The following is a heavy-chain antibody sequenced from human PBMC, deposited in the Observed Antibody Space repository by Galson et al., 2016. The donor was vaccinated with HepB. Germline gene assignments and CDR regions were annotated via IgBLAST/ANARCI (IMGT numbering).Heavy chain of an antibody. J-gene: IGHJ6*02. CDR3: ARDGRAWVGLDV. CDR1: GASISGHY. CDR2: VHYSGIT. V-gene: IGHV4-59*11. Sequence: ETLSLTCAVSGASISGHYWSWLRQPPGKGLEWIGYVHYSGITNYNPSLKSRVSISIDTSKTHFSLRLTSLTVADTAIYYCARDGRAWVGLDVWGQGTTVTVSS. D-gene: IGHD3/OR15-3a*01.